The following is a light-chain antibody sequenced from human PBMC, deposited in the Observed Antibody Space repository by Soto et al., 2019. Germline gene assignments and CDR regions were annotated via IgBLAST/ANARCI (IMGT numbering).Light chain of an antibody. J-gene: IGLJ1*01. CDR1: SSDVGGYDY. Sequence: QSVLTQPASVSGSPGQSITISCTGTSSDVGGYDYVSWYQQHPGKAPKLVIYDVSNRPSGVSNRFSGSKSGNTASLTISGLQADYEADYYCSSYTSSSTYVFGTGTKLTVL. CDR3: SSYTSSSTYV. CDR2: DVS. V-gene: IGLV2-14*01.